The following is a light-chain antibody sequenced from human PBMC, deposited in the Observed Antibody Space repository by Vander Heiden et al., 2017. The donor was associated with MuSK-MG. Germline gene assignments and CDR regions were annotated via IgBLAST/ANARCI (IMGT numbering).Light chain of an antibody. CDR3: QKHKSYLIT. J-gene: IGKJ5*01. CDR2: AAS. Sequence: IQLPQSPSSLSASVGDRVTITCRASQGISSYLAWYQQKPGKAPKLLIYAASTLQSGVPSRFSGSGSGTDFTLTISSLQPEDVATYYCQKHKSYLITFGQGTRLEIK. V-gene: IGKV1-9*01. CDR1: QGISSY.